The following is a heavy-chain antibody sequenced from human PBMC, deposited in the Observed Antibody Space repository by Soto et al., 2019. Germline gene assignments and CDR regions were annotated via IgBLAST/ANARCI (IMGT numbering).Heavy chain of an antibody. CDR2: ISSSSSYT. J-gene: IGHJ4*02. Sequence: PGGSLRLSCAASGFTFSDYYMSWIRQAPGKGLEWVSYISSSSSYTNYADSVKGRFTIPRDNAKNSLYLQMNSLRAEDTAVYYCARGRVRSYSYGYKAPTYYFDYWGQGTLVTVSS. CDR3: ARGRVRSYSYGYKAPTYYFDY. CDR1: GFTFSDYY. V-gene: IGHV3-11*05. D-gene: IGHD5-18*01.